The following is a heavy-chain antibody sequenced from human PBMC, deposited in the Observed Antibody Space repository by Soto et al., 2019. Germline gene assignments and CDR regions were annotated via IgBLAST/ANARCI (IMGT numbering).Heavy chain of an antibody. V-gene: IGHV3-23*01. CDR1: GFTFSSYA. CDR2: ISGSGGST. D-gene: IGHD3-22*01. J-gene: IGHJ4*02. CDR3: AKTQSYYYDSSGYLTFDY. Sequence: GGSLRLSCAASGFTFSSYAMSWVRQAPGKGLEWVSAISGSGGSTYYADSVKGRFTISRDNSKNTLYLQMNSLRAEDTAVYYCAKTQSYYYDSSGYLTFDYWGQGTLVTVSS.